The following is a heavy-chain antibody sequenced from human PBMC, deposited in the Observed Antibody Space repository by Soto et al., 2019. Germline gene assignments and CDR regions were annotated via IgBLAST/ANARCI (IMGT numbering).Heavy chain of an antibody. Sequence: SETLSLTCAVSGGSISSGGYTWTWIRQPPGQGLEWIGYTYHSGSPYYNPSLKSRVTISVDRSKNQFPLKLSSVTAADTAVYYCARAHYGDYGYGMDVWGQGTTVTVSS. J-gene: IGHJ6*02. V-gene: IGHV4-30-2*01. D-gene: IGHD4-17*01. CDR1: GGSISSGGYT. CDR3: ARAHYGDYGYGMDV. CDR2: TYHSGSP.